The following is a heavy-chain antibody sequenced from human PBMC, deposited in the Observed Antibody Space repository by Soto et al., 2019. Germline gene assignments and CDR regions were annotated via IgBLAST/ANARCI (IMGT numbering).Heavy chain of an antibody. V-gene: IGHV3-23*01. CDR2: ISGSGGST. J-gene: IGHJ3*02. CDR3: AKSLPTRYIVLDAFDI. Sequence: GGSLRLSCAASGFTFSSYAMSWVRQAPGKGLEWVSAISGSGGSTYYADSVKGRFTISRDNSKNTLYLQMNSLRAEDTAVYYCAKSLPTRYIVLDAFDIWGQGTMVTVSS. CDR1: GFTFSSYA. D-gene: IGHD2-8*01.